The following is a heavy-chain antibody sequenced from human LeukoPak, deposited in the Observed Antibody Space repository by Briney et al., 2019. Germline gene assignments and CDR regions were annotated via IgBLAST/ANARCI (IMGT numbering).Heavy chain of an antibody. CDR2: IFPIFGTA. Sequence: SVKVSCKASGGTFSSYAISWVRQAPGQGLEWMGGIFPIFGTANYAQKFQGRVTITADESTSTAYMELSSLRSEDTAVYYCARATRYYDSSGYPTLATYYFDYWGQGTLVTVSS. CDR1: GGTFSSYA. D-gene: IGHD3-22*01. CDR3: ARATRYYDSSGYPTLATYYFDY. J-gene: IGHJ4*02. V-gene: IGHV1-69*13.